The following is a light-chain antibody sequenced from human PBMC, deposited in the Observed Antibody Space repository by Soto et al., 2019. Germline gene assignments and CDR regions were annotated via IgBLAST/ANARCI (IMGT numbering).Light chain of an antibody. CDR1: QSVSSSY. Sequence: EIVLTQSPGTLSLSPGERATLSCKASQSVSSSYLAWYQQKPGQAPRLLIYGASSRATGIPDRFSGSGSGTDFTLTIRILAPEDYAVYYCPQYGSSPITFGQGTRLELK. CDR3: PQYGSSPIT. V-gene: IGKV3-20*01. J-gene: IGKJ5*01. CDR2: GAS.